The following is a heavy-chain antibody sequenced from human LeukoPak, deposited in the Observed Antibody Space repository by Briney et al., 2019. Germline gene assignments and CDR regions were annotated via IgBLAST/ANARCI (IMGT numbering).Heavy chain of an antibody. CDR3: ARGYCSGGTCYGHFDY. Sequence: PGGSLRLSCAASGFTFSTYTMSWVRQAPGKGLEWVSYISGSSSAMDYADSVKGRFTISSDTAKNSLSLQMNRLRAEDTAVYYCARGYCSGGTCYGHFDYWGQGTLVTVSS. D-gene: IGHD2-15*01. V-gene: IGHV3-48*01. CDR2: ISGSSSAM. CDR1: GFTFSTYT. J-gene: IGHJ4*02.